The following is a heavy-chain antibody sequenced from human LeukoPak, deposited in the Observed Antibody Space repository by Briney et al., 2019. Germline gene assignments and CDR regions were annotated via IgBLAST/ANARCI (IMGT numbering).Heavy chain of an antibody. CDR1: GFTFSSYA. CDR3: ARENYDILTGYTQGYFDY. D-gene: IGHD3-9*01. Sequence: PGRSLRLSCAASGFTFSSYAMHWVRRAPGKGLEWVAVISYDGSNKYYADSVKGRFTISRDNAKNSLYLQMNSLRAEDTAVYYCARENYDILTGYTQGYFDYWGQGTLVTVSS. CDR2: ISYDGSNK. J-gene: IGHJ4*02. V-gene: IGHV3-30-3*01.